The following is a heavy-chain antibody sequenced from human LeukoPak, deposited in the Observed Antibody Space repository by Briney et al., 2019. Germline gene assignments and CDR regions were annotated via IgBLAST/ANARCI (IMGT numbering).Heavy chain of an antibody. J-gene: IGHJ6*02. Sequence: GGSLRLSCAASGLTFSRYGMHWVRQAPGKGLEWVAYIRYDGSYKHYADSVKGRFTISRDNSKNTLYLQMNSLRAEDTAVYYCAKDWRWKQNIYGMNVWGQGTTVTVSS. CDR2: IRYDGSYK. CDR3: AKDWRWKQNIYGMNV. D-gene: IGHD5-24*01. V-gene: IGHV3-30*02. CDR1: GLTFSRYG.